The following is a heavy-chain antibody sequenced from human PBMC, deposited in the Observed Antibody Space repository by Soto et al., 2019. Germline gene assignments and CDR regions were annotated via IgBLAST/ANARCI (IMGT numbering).Heavy chain of an antibody. CDR2: IYYSGST. Sequence: PSETLSLTCTVSGGSISSSSYYWGWIRQPPGKGLEWIGSIYYSGSTYYNPSLKSRVTISVDTSKNQFSLKLSSVTAADTAVYYCASNYSQYNWNDFLLFRGRYYYYGMDVWGQGTTVTVSS. CDR3: ASNYSQYNWNDFLLFRGRYYYYGMDV. J-gene: IGHJ6*02. D-gene: IGHD1-1*01. V-gene: IGHV4-39*01. CDR1: GGSISSSSYY.